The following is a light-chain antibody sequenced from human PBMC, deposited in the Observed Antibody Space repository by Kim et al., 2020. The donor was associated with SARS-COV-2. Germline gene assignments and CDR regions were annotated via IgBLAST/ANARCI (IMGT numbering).Light chain of an antibody. CDR3: FSYTSTFTWV. J-gene: IGLJ3*02. V-gene: IGLV2-11*01. CDR2: DVT. CDR1: SSDVGAYDF. Sequence: QSALTQPPSVSGSPGQSITISCTGTSSDVGAYDFVSWYQQHPGKAPKLVIFDVTVRPSGVPSRFSASKSGNTASLTISGLQAEDESDYYCFSYTSTFTWVFGGGTQLTVL.